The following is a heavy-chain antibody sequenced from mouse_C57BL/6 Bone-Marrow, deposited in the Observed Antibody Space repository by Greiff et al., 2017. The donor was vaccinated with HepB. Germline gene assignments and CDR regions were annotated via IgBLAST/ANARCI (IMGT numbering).Heavy chain of an antibody. CDR2: IYPGSGST. J-gene: IGHJ3*01. CDR3: ARDYYGSSPFAY. CDR1: GYTLTSYW. Sequence: QVQLQQPGAELVKPGASVKMSCKASGYTLTSYWITWVKQRPGQGLEWIGDIYPGSGSTNYNEKFKSKATLTVDTSSSTAYMQLSSLTSEDSAVYYCARDYYGSSPFAYWGQGTLVTVSA. D-gene: IGHD1-1*01. V-gene: IGHV1-55*01.